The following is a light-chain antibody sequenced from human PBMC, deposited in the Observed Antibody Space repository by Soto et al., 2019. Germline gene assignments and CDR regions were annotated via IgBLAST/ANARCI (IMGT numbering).Light chain of an antibody. V-gene: IGKV3-15*01. CDR3: QQYNKWPIT. Sequence: EIVMTQSPGTLSVSPGEGATLSCRASQSISSNLAWFQQKPGQAPRLLIYGASTRATGIPARFSGSGSGTEFTLTISSRQSEDFAVYYCQQYNKWPITFGGGTKVEIK. CDR1: QSISSN. CDR2: GAS. J-gene: IGKJ4*01.